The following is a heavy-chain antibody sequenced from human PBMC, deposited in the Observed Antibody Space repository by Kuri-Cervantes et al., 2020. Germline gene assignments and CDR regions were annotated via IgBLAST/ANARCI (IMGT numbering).Heavy chain of an antibody. CDR2: IKQDGSEK. Sequence: GESLKISCAASGFTFSGYWMSWVRQAPGKGLEWVANIKQDGSEKYYVDSVKGRFTISRDNAKNSLYLQMNSLRAEDTAVYYCARGEYMSGGGYYTWGQGTLVTVSS. V-gene: IGHV3-7*01. D-gene: IGHD3-3*01. CDR3: ARGEYMSGGGYYT. J-gene: IGHJ5*02. CDR1: GFTFSGYW.